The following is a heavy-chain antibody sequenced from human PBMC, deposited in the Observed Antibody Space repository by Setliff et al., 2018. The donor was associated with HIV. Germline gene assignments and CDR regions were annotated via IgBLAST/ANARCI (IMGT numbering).Heavy chain of an antibody. CDR3: VRVGKYYGSGNYFWFDY. Sequence: SETLSLTCTVSGGSISTYYWSWIRQSPGKGLEWIGYIYYNGSTNYNPSLKSRVTISVDTSKNQFSLKVNSVTAADTGIYYCVRVGKYYGSGNYFWFDYWGQGTPVTVSS. D-gene: IGHD3-10*01. V-gene: IGHV4-59*01. J-gene: IGHJ4*02. CDR1: GGSISTYY. CDR2: IYYNGST.